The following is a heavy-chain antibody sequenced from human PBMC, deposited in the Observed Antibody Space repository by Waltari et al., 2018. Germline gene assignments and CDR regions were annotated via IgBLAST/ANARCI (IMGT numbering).Heavy chain of an antibody. J-gene: IGHJ4*02. Sequence: EVQLVESGGGLIQPGGSLRLSCAASGFTVSSNYMSWVRQAPGKGLEWVSVIYSGGSTYYADSGKGRFTISRDNSKNTLYLQMNSLRAEDTAVYYCARGPSLPAYDFWSGYCDYWGQGTLVTVSS. V-gene: IGHV3-53*01. CDR2: IYSGGST. D-gene: IGHD3-3*01. CDR1: GFTVSSNY. CDR3: ARGPSLPAYDFWSGYCDY.